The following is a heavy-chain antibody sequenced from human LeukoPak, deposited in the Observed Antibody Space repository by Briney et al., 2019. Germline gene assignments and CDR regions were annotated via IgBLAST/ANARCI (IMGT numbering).Heavy chain of an antibody. CDR1: GVSISPYY. Sequence: PSETLSLTCAVSGVSISPYYWAWIRQPPGKGLEWIGYIHTSGSNNQYPSLKSRVTISVDTSKNQFSLKLTSATAADTAVYYCAREKDTGSNHAKIRYDIWGQGTMVTVSS. CDR3: AREKDTGSNHAKIRYDI. J-gene: IGHJ3*02. CDR2: IHTSGSN. V-gene: IGHV4-59*01. D-gene: IGHD1-26*01.